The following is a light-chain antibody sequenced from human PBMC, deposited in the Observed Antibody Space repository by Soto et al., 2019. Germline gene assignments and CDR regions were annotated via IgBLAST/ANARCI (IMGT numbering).Light chain of an antibody. J-gene: IGKJ4*01. CDR1: QSISSW. CDR3: QQYNSYST. Sequence: DIQMTQSPSTLSASVGDRVTITCRASQSISSWLAWYQQKPGKAPKLLIYKASSLESGVPSRFSGGGSGTEFTLTISSLQHDDFATYYCQQYNSYSTFGGGTKVEIK. CDR2: KAS. V-gene: IGKV1-5*03.